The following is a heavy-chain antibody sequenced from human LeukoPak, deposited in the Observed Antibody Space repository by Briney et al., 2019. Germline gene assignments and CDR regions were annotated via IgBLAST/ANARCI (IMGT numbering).Heavy chain of an antibody. V-gene: IGHV1-2*02. CDR3: ARDPPGINGD. CDR1: GYTFTGYY. CDR2: INPNSGGT. D-gene: IGHD1-20*01. Sequence: ASVKVSCKASGYTFTGYYMHWVRQAPGQGLEWMGWINPNSGGTNYAQKFQGRVTMTRDTSINTAYMELSSLRSEDTAVYYCARDPPGINGDWGQGTLVTVSS. J-gene: IGHJ4*02.